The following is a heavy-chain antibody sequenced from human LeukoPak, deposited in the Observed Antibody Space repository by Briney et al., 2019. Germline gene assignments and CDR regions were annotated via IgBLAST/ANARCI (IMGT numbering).Heavy chain of an antibody. D-gene: IGHD6-13*01. V-gene: IGHV3-30*04. CDR2: ISYDGSNK. CDR3: ARDLGIALDY. CDR1: GFTFSSYA. Sequence: GGSLRLSCAASGFTFSSYAMHWVRQAPGKGLEWVAVISYDGSNKYYADSVKGRFTISRDNSKNTLYLLMNSLRAEDTAVYYCARDLGIALDYWGQGTLVTVSS. J-gene: IGHJ4*02.